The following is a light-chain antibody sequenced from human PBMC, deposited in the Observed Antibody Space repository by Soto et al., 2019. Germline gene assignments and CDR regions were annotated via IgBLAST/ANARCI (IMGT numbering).Light chain of an antibody. Sequence: DIVMTQSPDSLAVSLGERATINCKSSQSVLYSSNNKNYLALYQQKPGQPPKLLIYWASTRESGVPDRFSGSGSGTDFTLTISSLQAEDVAVYYGQQYYSTPITFGQGTRLEIK. CDR3: QQYYSTPIT. V-gene: IGKV4-1*01. J-gene: IGKJ5*01. CDR1: QSVLYSSNNKNY. CDR2: WAS.